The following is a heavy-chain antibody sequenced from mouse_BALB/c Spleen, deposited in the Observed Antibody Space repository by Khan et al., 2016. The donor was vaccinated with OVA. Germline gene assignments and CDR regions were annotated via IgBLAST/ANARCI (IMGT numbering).Heavy chain of an antibody. CDR3: ARLTLRLDY. J-gene: IGHJ4*01. Sequence: QVQLKESGPELVRPGVSVKISCKGSGYTFTDYGMHWVRQSPAKSLEWIVVITTYSGDTNYNQKFKGKATMTVDKSSSTAYMELARLTSEDSAIYYGARLTLRLDYWGQGTSVTVSS. D-gene: IGHD1-1*01. CDR2: ITTYSGDT. V-gene: IGHV1S137*01. CDR1: GYTFTDYG.